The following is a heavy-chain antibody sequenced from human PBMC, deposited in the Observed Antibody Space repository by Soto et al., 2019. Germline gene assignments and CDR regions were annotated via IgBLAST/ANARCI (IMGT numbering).Heavy chain of an antibody. J-gene: IGHJ4*02. CDR3: ARDYYDILTGYLDY. Sequence: GGSLRLSCAASGFTFSSHAMHWVRQAPGKGLEWVAVISYDGSNKYYADSVKGRFTISRDNSKNTLYLQMNSLRAEDTAVYYCARDYYDILTGYLDYWGQGTLVTVS. CDR1: GFTFSSHA. V-gene: IGHV3-30-3*01. D-gene: IGHD3-9*01. CDR2: ISYDGSNK.